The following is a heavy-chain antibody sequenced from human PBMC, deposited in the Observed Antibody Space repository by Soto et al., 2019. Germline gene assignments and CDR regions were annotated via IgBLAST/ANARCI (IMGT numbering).Heavy chain of an antibody. CDR1: GFTFATYA. CDR3: AKAKEQGSCSGVRCYSFDY. V-gene: IGHV3-23*01. D-gene: IGHD2-15*01. CDR2: TSGSDDGT. Sequence: EVQLLESGGGLVQPGGSLRLSCAASGFTFATYAMSWVRQPPGKRLEWVSATSGSDDGTYHADSVRGRFTISRDNSKNTLFLQMNSLRAEDTALYSCAKAKEQGSCSGVRCYSFDYWGQGTLVTVSS. J-gene: IGHJ4*02.